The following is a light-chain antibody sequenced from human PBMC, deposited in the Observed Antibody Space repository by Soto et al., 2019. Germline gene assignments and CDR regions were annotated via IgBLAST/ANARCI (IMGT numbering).Light chain of an antibody. CDR2: GNT. CDR3: QSYDSSLSGSGV. J-gene: IGLJ2*01. Sequence: HSVLTQPPSVSGAPGQRVTISCTGSSSNIGAGYDVHWYQQLPGTAPKLLIYGNTNRPSGVPDRFSGSKSGTSASLAITGLQAEDEEDYYCQSYDSSLSGSGVFGGGTKVTVL. CDR1: SSNIGAGYD. V-gene: IGLV1-40*01.